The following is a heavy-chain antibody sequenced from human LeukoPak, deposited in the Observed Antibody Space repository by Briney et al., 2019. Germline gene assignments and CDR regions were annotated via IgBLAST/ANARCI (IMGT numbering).Heavy chain of an antibody. D-gene: IGHD6-19*01. Sequence: GGSLRLSCAASGFTFDDYAMHWVRQAPGKGLEWVSLISGDGGSTNYADSVKGRFTISRDNSKNSLYLQMNSLRTEDTALYYCALGDSSVLTYWGQGTLVTVFS. CDR3: ALGDSSVLTY. CDR2: ISGDGGST. V-gene: IGHV3-43*02. CDR1: GFTFDDYA. J-gene: IGHJ4*02.